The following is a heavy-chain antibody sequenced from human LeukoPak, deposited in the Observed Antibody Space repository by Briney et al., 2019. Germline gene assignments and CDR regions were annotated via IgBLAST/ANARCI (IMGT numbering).Heavy chain of an antibody. Sequence: ASVKVSCKASGYTFINYYIHWVRQAPGQGHEWKGIINPSGGSTSYAQKFQGRVTMTRDTSTSTVYMELSSLRSEDTAVYYCATEVVPAATYYYYGMDVWGQGTTVTVSS. CDR1: GYTFINYY. V-gene: IGHV1-46*01. CDR2: INPSGGST. J-gene: IGHJ6*02. CDR3: ATEVVPAATYYYYGMDV. D-gene: IGHD2-2*01.